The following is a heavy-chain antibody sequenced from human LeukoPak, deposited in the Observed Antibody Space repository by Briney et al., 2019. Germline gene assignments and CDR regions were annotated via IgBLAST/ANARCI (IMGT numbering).Heavy chain of an antibody. D-gene: IGHD6-19*01. CDR3: ARRGKRSIAVAGTRSYYFDY. CDR2: FYHGGST. V-gene: IGHV4-38-2*02. Sequence: SETLSLTCTVSGYSISTGYYWDWIRPPPGKGLEWIGTFYHGGSTYYNPSLKSRVTISVDTSKNQFSLKLSSVTAADTAVYYCARRGKRSIAVAGTRSYYFDYWGQGTLVTVSS. J-gene: IGHJ4*02. CDR1: GYSISTGYY.